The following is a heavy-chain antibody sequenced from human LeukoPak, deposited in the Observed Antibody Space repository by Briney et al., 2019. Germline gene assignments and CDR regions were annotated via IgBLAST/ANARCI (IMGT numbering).Heavy chain of an antibody. Sequence: GGSLRLSCVASEFNFFSYGMQWVRQAPGKGLVWVSRIFTDGSTTSYADSVKGRFTISRDNAKNTLYLQMNSLRAEDTAVYYCARELPREVTLDYWGQGALATVSP. D-gene: IGHD2-21*02. J-gene: IGHJ4*01. CDR3: ARELPREVTLDY. CDR1: EFNFFSYG. V-gene: IGHV3-74*01. CDR2: IFTDGSTT.